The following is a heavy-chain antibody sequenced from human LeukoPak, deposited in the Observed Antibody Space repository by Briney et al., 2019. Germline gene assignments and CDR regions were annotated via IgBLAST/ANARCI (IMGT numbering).Heavy chain of an antibody. V-gene: IGHV3-23*01. J-gene: IGHJ4*02. CDR1: GFTFSSYA. CDR3: ARILWFGESKIDY. CDR2: ISGSGGST. Sequence: GGSLRLSCAASGFTFSSYAMSWVRQAPGKGLEWVSAISGSGGSTYYADSVKGRFTISRDNSKNTLYLQMNSLRAEDTAVYYCARILWFGESKIDYWGQGTLVTVSS. D-gene: IGHD3-10*01.